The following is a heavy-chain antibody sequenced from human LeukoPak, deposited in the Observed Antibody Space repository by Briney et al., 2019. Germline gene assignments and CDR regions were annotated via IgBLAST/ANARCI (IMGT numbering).Heavy chain of an antibody. Sequence: ASVKVSCKTSGYTFSDYYIHWIRQAPGQGLEWVGWINPNSGDTDYAQKFQGRVTMTRDTSTSTVYMELSSLRSEDTAVYYCARGCSSTSCYTDAFDIWGQGTMATVSS. CDR1: GYTFSDYY. J-gene: IGHJ3*02. CDR2: INPNSGDT. V-gene: IGHV1-2*02. D-gene: IGHD2-2*02. CDR3: ARGCSSTSCYTDAFDI.